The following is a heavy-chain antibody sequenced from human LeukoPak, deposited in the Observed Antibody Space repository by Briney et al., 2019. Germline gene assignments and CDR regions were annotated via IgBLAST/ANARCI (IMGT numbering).Heavy chain of an antibody. Sequence: SETLSLTCNVSGGSFSSGSYYWSWIRQPPGKGLEWIGYIQDSGSTNYNPSLKSRVTISKATSKNQFSLKLSSVTAADTAVYYCARDTSGSGYWFDPWGQGTLVTVSS. CDR1: GGSFSSGSYY. J-gene: IGHJ5*02. CDR3: ARDTSGSGYWFDP. CDR2: IQDSGST. V-gene: IGHV4-61*01. D-gene: IGHD6-19*01.